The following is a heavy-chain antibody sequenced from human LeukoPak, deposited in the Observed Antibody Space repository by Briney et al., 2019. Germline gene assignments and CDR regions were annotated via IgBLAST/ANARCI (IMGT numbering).Heavy chain of an antibody. D-gene: IGHD2-2*01. V-gene: IGHV4-61*02. CDR1: GGSISSGSYY. Sequence: PSETLSLTCTVSGGSISSGSYYWSWIRQPAGKGLEWIGRIYTSGSTNYNPSLKSRVTISVDTSKNQFSLKLSSVTAADTAVYYCAREADYCSSTSCYLLGFDPWGQGTLVTVSS. J-gene: IGHJ5*02. CDR2: IYTSGST. CDR3: AREADYCSSTSCYLLGFDP.